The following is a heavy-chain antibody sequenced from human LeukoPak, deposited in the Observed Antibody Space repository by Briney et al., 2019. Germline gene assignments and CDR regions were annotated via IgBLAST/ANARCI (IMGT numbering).Heavy chain of an antibody. CDR2: IKQDGSEK. Sequence: PGGSLRLSCAASGFTFSSYWMSWVRQAPGKGLEWVANIKQDGSEKYYVDSVKGRFTISRDNAKNSLYLQMNSLRAEDTAVYYCAREGEGSRCSSTSCYGFNWFDPWGQGTLVTVSS. CDR1: GFTFSSYW. CDR3: AREGEGSRCSSTSCYGFNWFDP. J-gene: IGHJ5*02. D-gene: IGHD2-2*01. V-gene: IGHV3-7*01.